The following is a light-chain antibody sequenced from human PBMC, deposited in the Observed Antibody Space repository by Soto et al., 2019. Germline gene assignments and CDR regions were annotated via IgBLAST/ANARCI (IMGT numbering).Light chain of an antibody. V-gene: IGKV1-5*03. CDR2: KAS. Sequence: DIEMTQSPSTLSASVGDRVTITCRASQSISGWLAWYQQKPGKAPKLLIYKASTLESGVPSRISGSGSGTEFTLTISSLQAADFAAYYCQQNNNYGSWTFGQGTRVEIK. J-gene: IGKJ1*01. CDR3: QQNNNYGSWT. CDR1: QSISGW.